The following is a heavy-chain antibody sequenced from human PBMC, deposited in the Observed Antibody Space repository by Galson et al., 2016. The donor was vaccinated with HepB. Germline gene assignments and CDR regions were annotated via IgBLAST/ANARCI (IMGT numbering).Heavy chain of an antibody. CDR3: AREMTSALVRGVSNYYFYYGMDG. CDR1: GYTFTSYY. Sequence: SVKVSCKASGYTFTSYYMHWVRQAPGQGLEWMGLITPSAGSTGYAQKFQDRVTMTRDTSTITVYMELSSLRSEDTAVYYCAREMTSALVRGVSNYYFYYGMDGWGQGTTVTVSS. J-gene: IGHJ6*02. V-gene: IGHV1-46*01. D-gene: IGHD3-10*01. CDR2: ITPSAGST.